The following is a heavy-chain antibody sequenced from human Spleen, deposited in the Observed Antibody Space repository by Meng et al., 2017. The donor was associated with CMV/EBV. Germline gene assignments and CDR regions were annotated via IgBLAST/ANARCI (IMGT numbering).Heavy chain of an antibody. J-gene: IGHJ4*02. CDR1: GYTFTGYY. Sequence: ASVKVSCKASGYTFTGYYRHWVRQAPGQGLEWMGWINPNSGGTNYAQKFQGRVTMTRDTSISTAYMELSRLRSDDTAVYYCARGEDYYDSSGYYYCYFDYWGQGTLVTVSS. CDR2: INPNSGGT. D-gene: IGHD3-22*01. CDR3: ARGEDYYDSSGYYYCYFDY. V-gene: IGHV1-2*02.